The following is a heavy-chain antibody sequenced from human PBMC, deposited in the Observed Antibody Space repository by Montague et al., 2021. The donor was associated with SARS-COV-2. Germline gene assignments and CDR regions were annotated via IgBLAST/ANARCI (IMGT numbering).Heavy chain of an antibody. V-gene: IGHV4-59*08. Sequence: SETLSLTCTVSGGSISGYYWTWIRQPPGKGLEWIGYIFYNGDTNYNPSLKSRVTISVDTSKNQLSLKLSSVTAADTAVYYCATHRQHHNHWGQGTMVAVSS. CDR3: ATHRQHHNH. D-gene: IGHD6-13*01. J-gene: IGHJ5*02. CDR2: IFYNGDT. CDR1: GGSISGYY.